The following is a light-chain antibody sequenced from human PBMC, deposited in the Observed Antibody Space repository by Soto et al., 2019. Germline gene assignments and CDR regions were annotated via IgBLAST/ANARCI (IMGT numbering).Light chain of an antibody. CDR3: HQRQSWPRT. CDR2: QTS. Sequence: EIVLTQSPATLSSFPGDRVTLSCRASQYITTRLAWYQHRPGQAPRVLIYQTSIRAAGIPARFSASGSGTDFTLTISDVQPEDFALYYCHQRQSWPRTFGQGTKVDI. J-gene: IGKJ1*01. V-gene: IGKV3-11*01. CDR1: QYITTR.